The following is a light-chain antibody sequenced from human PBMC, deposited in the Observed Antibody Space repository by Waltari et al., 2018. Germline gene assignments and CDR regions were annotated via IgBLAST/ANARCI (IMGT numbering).Light chain of an antibody. CDR3: MQARQTPFT. CDR2: LGS. V-gene: IGKV2-28*01. J-gene: IGKJ2*01. Sequence: EIVMTQSPLSLPVTPGEPASTSSRSIQSLRHLNGYHYLDWYLQKPGQSPKLLIYLGSSRASGVPGRFSGSGSGTDFTLLISRVEADDVGVYYCMQARQTPFTFGQGTKLEI. CDR1: QSLRHLNGYHY.